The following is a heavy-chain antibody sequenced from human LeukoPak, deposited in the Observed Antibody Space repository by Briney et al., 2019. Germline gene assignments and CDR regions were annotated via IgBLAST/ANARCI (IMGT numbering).Heavy chain of an antibody. D-gene: IGHD4-11*01. CDR3: AREGYSNSVDY. J-gene: IGHJ4*02. CDR1: GASFSGYS. Sequence: PSETLSLTCVVYGASFSGYSWSWLRQPPGRGLEWIGKINHSGSTNYNPSLKSRVIISLDTSKNQFSLKVRSVTAADTAVYYCAREGYSNSVDYWGQGTLVTVSS. CDR2: INHSGST. V-gene: IGHV4-34*01.